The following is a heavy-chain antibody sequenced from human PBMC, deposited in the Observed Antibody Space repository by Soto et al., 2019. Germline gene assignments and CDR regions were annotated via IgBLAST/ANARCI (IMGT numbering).Heavy chain of an antibody. D-gene: IGHD5-18*01. CDR1: GFTFSSYG. J-gene: IGHJ6*03. CDR2: IWYDGSNK. Sequence: GGSLRLSCAASGFTFSSYGMHWVRQAPGKGLEWVAVIWYDGSNKYYADSVKGRFTISRDNSKNTLYLQMNSLRAEDTAVYYCARDPMDTAMVDKPYYYYYMDVWGKGTTVTVSS. CDR3: ARDPMDTAMVDKPYYYYYMDV. V-gene: IGHV3-33*01.